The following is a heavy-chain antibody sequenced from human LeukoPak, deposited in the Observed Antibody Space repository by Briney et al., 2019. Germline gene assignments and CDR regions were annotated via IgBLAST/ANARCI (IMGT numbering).Heavy chain of an antibody. CDR2: ISSSSSYI. V-gene: IGHV3-21*01. J-gene: IGHJ4*02. CDR3: ARGRLQLDY. Sequence: GGSLRLSCAASGFTFSSYSMNWVRQAPGKGLEWDSSISSSSSYIYYADSGKGRFTISRDNAKNSLYLQMNSLRAEDKAVYYCARGRLQLDYWGQGTLVTVSS. D-gene: IGHD5-24*01. CDR1: GFTFSSYS.